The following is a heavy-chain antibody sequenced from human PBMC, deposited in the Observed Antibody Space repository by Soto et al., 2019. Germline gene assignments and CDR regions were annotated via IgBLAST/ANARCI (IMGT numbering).Heavy chain of an antibody. CDR2: MNPYSGNT. J-gene: IGHJ4*02. D-gene: IGHD6-13*01. CDR3: AKDKGITAEKYYFDY. V-gene: IGHV1-8*01. Sequence: QGLEWMGWMNPYSGNTGYAQKFQGRVTLTTDTSITTAYLELNSLRTEDTAVYYCAKDKGITAEKYYFDYWGQGTQVTVSS.